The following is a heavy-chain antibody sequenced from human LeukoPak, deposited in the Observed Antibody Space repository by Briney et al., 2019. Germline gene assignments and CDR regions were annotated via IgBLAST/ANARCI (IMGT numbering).Heavy chain of an antibody. CDR3: AKDLGTGSYYEAFDY. V-gene: IGHV3-43*01. CDR1: GFTFDDYS. D-gene: IGHD1-26*01. Sequence: GGSLRLSCGASGFTFDDYSIHWVRQAPGKSLEWVSLITWDGGSTYYADSVKGGLTISRDNRKNSVYLQMNSLRIEDTAFYYCAKDLGTGSYYEAFDYWGQGTLVTVSS. J-gene: IGHJ4*02. CDR2: ITWDGGST.